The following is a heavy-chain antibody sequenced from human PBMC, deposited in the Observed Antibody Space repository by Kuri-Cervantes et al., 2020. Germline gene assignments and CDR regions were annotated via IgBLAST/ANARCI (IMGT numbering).Heavy chain of an antibody. Sequence: ESLKISCTVSGGSISSSSYYWGWIRQPPGKGLEWIGSIYYSGSTYYNPSLKSRVTISVDTSKNQFSLKLSSVTAADTAVYYCARVDVGGYLDWGQGTLVTVSS. D-gene: IGHD5-12*01. CDR3: ARVDVGGYLD. J-gene: IGHJ4*02. CDR2: IYYSGST. V-gene: IGHV4-39*07. CDR1: GGSISSSSYY.